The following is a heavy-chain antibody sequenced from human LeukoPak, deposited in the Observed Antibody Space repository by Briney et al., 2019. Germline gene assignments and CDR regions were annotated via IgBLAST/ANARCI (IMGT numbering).Heavy chain of an antibody. V-gene: IGHV1-8*01. Sequence: GASVKVSCKASGSTFTSFDINWVRQATGQGLEWTGWMNPNSGHTGYAQKFQGRVTMTRNTSISTAYMELSSLRSEDTAVYYCARATVTTKNWYFDLWGRGTLVTVSS. J-gene: IGHJ2*01. CDR1: GSTFTSFD. CDR2: MNPNSGHT. CDR3: ARATVTTKNWYFDL. D-gene: IGHD4-17*01.